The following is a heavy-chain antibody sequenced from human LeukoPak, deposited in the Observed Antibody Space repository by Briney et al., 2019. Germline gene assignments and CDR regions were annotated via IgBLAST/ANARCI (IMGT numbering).Heavy chain of an antibody. D-gene: IGHD3-10*01. CDR2: ISRSGGST. CDR3: AKDGSGSSYYYYYYMDV. J-gene: IGHJ6*03. CDR1: GFTFSSYA. Sequence: GGSLRLSCAASGFTFSSYAMSWVRQAPGKGLEWVSAISRSGGSTYYADSVKGRFTISRDNSKNTLYLQMNSLRAEDTAVYYCAKDGSGSSYYYYYYMDVWGKGTTVTVSS. V-gene: IGHV3-23*01.